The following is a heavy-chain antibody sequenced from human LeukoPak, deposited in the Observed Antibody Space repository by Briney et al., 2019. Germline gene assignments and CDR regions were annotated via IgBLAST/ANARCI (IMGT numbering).Heavy chain of an antibody. D-gene: IGHD4-17*01. J-gene: IGHJ4*02. Sequence: SSETLSLTCTVSGGSISSYYWSWIRQPPGKGLEWIGYIYYSGSTNYNPPLKSRVTISVDTSKNQFSLKLSSVTAADTAVYYCARVKTDYGDYVVDYWGQGTLVTVSS. CDR2: IYYSGST. CDR1: GGSISSYY. V-gene: IGHV4-59*01. CDR3: ARVKTDYGDYVVDY.